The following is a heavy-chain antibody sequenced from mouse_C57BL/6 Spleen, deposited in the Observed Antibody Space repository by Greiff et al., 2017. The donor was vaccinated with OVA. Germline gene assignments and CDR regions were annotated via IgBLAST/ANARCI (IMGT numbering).Heavy chain of an antibody. CDR1: GYTFTDYN. D-gene: IGHD1-1*01. J-gene: IGHJ1*03. CDR2: INPNNGGT. Sequence: EVKLQESGPELVKPGASVKIPCKASGYTFTDYNMDWVKQSHGKSLEWIGDINPNNGGTIYNQKFKGKATLTVDKSSSTAYMELRSLTSEDTAVYYCARSSYYYGSSYGYFDVWGTGTTVTVSS. CDR3: ARSSYYYGSSYGYFDV. V-gene: IGHV1-18*01.